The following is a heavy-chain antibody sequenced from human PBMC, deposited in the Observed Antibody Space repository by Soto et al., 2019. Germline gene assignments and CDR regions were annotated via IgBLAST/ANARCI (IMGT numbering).Heavy chain of an antibody. CDR1: GGSISSSSYY. V-gene: IGHV4-39*01. CDR3: GASPSTVVFRFSLADY. D-gene: IGHD4-17*01. J-gene: IGHJ4*02. Sequence: QLQLQESAPGLVKPSETLSLTCTVSGGSISSSSYYWGWIRQPPGKGLEWIGSMYYSGSTYYNPCRKSGVTISVGACKNQFPLHLSSVTAADAAVYYCGASPSTVVFRFSLADYLGQGTLVTVSS. CDR2: MYYSGST.